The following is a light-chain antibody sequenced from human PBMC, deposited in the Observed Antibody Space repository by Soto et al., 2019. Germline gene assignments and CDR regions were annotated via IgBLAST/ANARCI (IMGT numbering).Light chain of an antibody. J-gene: IGLJ2*01. V-gene: IGLV2-8*01. Sequence: QSALTQPPSASGSPGQSVTISCTGTSSDVGAYNYVSWYQQHPGNAPKLLIYEVSKRPSGVPDRFSGSKSGNTASLTVSGLQAEDEADYYCSSYAGSNNLVFGGGTKHTVL. CDR2: EVS. CDR1: SSDVGAYNY. CDR3: SSYAGSNNLV.